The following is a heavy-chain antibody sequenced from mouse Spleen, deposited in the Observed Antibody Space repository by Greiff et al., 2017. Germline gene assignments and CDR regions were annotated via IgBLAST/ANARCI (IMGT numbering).Heavy chain of an antibody. CDR1: GFTFSSYA. Sequence: EVMLVESGGGLVKLGGSLKLSCAASGFTFSSYAMSWVRQTPEKRLEWVATISSGGGNTYYPDSVKGRFTISRDNAKNTLYLQMSSVKSEDTAMYYCERGRLGNYFDYWGQGTTLTVSS. J-gene: IGHJ2*01. CDR2: ISSGGGNT. CDR3: ERGRLGNYFDY. D-gene: IGHD4-1*01. V-gene: IGHV5-9*01.